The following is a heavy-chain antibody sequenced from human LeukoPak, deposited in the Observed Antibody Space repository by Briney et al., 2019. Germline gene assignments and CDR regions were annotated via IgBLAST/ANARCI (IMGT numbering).Heavy chain of an antibody. J-gene: IGHJ5*02. CDR1: GGSFSSYY. CDR3: ARRVSSNWPDGNWFDP. D-gene: IGHD6-13*01. Sequence: SETLSLPCAVYGGSFSSYYWSWIRQPPGKGLEWIGEINHSGSTNYNPSLKSRVTISVDTSKNQFSLKLSSVTAADTAVYYCARRVSSNWPDGNWFDPWGQGTLATVSS. V-gene: IGHV4-34*01. CDR2: INHSGST.